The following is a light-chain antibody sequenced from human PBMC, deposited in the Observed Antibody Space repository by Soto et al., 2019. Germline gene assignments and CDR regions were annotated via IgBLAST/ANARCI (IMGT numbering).Light chain of an antibody. V-gene: IGLV2-23*01. CDR2: ASN. CDR1: SGDIGTYNL. CDR3: CSFAGSYTWV. J-gene: IGLJ3*02. Sequence: QSALAQPASVSGSRGQSLTISCSGTSGDIGTYNLVSWFRQRPGNAPELIIYASNKRPSGVSDRFSGSRSGHTASLTISGLQAEDECDYYCCSFAGSYTWVFGGGTKVTVL.